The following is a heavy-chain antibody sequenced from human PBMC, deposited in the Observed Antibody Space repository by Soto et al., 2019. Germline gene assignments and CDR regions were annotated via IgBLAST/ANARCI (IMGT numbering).Heavy chain of an antibody. J-gene: IGHJ6*02. CDR3: ARAAGTLVRGVYGLDV. CDR1: GFTFSSYE. CDR2: ISPNSTTI. V-gene: IGHV3-48*03. D-gene: IGHD3-10*01. Sequence: GGSLRLSCAASGFTFSSYEMNWVRQAPGKGLEWISYISPNSTTIYFSDSVKGRFTISRDNAKSSLNLQMNSLRAEDTAVYYCARAAGTLVRGVYGLDVWGQGTTVTVSS.